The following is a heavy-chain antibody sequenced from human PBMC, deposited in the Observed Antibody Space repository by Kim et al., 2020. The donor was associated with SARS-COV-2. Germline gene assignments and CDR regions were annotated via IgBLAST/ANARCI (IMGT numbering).Heavy chain of an antibody. CDR2: ISSSGSHF. V-gene: IGHV3-48*02. Sequence: GGSLRLSCGGSGFMFSNFDMNWVRQAPGKGLEWVSFISSSGSHFYFATSVGRRTTTTNDNNNKPEYLQKNMRGDETTADYYGVREDGAKARLSGMNVW. J-gene: IGHJ3*01. CDR3: VREDGAKARLSGMNV. CDR1: GFMFSNFD. D-gene: IGHD6-25*01.